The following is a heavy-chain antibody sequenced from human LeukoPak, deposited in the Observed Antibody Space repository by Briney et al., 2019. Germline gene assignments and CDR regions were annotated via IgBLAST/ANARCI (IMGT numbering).Heavy chain of an antibody. CDR2: INHSGST. CDR1: GGSLSVYY. V-gene: IGHV4-34*01. D-gene: IGHD1-14*01. CDR3: ARQRPRKFDH. Sequence: PETLSLTCAVYGGSLSVYYWSWIRQPPGKGLEWIGEINHSGSTNYNPSLKSRVTISVDTSKNQFSLKLSSVTAADTAVYYCARQRPRKFDHWGQGTLVTVSS. J-gene: IGHJ4*02.